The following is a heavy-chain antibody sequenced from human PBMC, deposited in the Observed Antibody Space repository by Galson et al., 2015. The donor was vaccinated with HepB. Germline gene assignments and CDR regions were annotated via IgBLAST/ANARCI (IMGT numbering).Heavy chain of an antibody. CDR1: GFTFSSYA. D-gene: IGHD6-19*01. Sequence: SLRLSCAASGFTFSSYAMSWVRQAPGKGLEWVSAISGSGGSTYYTDSVKGRFTISRDNSKNTLYLQMNSLRAEDTAVYYCAKVGAVAGYYFDYWGQGTLVTVSS. J-gene: IGHJ4*02. CDR2: ISGSGGST. CDR3: AKVGAVAGYYFDY. V-gene: IGHV3-23*01.